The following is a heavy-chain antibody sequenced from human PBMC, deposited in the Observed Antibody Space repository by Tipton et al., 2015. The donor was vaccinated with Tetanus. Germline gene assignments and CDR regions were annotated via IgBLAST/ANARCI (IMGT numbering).Heavy chain of an antibody. CDR1: GFAFSAFG. D-gene: IGHD1-1*01. Sequence: QVQLVQSGGGVVQPGSSLRLSCAASGFAFSAFGMHWVRQAPGKGLEWVAFISYDGTEKHYVDSVKGRFTISRDNSKNTLYLQMNTLRSEDTAVYSCASLLEPPRRGVGSRADYWGQGTLVTASS. V-gene: IGHV3-30*03. CDR3: ASLLEPPRRGVGSRADY. J-gene: IGHJ4*02. CDR2: ISYDGTEK.